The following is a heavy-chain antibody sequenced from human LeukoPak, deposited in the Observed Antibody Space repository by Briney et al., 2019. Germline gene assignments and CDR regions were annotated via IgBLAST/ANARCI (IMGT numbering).Heavy chain of an antibody. D-gene: IGHD1-26*01. V-gene: IGHV3-53*01. Sequence: GGSLRLSCAASGFTVSSNYMSWVRQAPGKGLEWVSVIYSGGSTYYADSVKGRFTISRDNSKNTLYLQMNSLRAEDTAVYYCARVAPSADPLSGAFDIWGQGTMVTVSS. CDR1: GFTVSSNY. CDR2: IYSGGST. J-gene: IGHJ3*02. CDR3: ARVAPSADPLSGAFDI.